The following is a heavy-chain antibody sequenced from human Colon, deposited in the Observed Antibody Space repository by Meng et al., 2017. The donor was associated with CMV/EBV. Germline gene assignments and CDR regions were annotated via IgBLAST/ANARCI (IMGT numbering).Heavy chain of an antibody. CDR3: ARPYHGGQVDWFDP. CDR2: YIPIEGRA. D-gene: IGHD3-16*01. V-gene: IGHV1-69*04. CDR1: GETFIKYV. Sequence: PVKVPCKCFGETFIKYVIDWVRQAPGQGLEWMGRYIPIEGRAKSAQKFQDRLTITADKSASTAHLELSSLRSDDTAIYYCARPYHGGQVDWFDPWGQGTLVTVSS. J-gene: IGHJ5*02.